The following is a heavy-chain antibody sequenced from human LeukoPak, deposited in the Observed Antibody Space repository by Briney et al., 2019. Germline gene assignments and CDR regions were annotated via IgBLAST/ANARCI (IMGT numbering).Heavy chain of an antibody. CDR2: ISYDGSNK. V-gene: IGHV3-30-3*01. CDR3: ARMSLSLGPLILTTGNIDY. J-gene: IGHJ4*02. CDR1: GFTFSSYA. D-gene: IGHD1-1*01. Sequence: GGSLRLSCAASGFTFSSYAMHWVRQAPGKGLEWVAVISYDGSNKYYADSVKGRFTISRDNAKNSMYLQMNSLRAEDTAVYYCARMSLSLGPLILTTGNIDYWGQGTLVTVSS.